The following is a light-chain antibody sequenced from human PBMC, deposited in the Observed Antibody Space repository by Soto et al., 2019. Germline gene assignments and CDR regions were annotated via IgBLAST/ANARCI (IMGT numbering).Light chain of an antibody. CDR3: SSYAGSTFYV. Sequence: QSVLTQPPSASGSPGQSVTISCTGTSSDVGGYNYVSWYQQHPGKAPKLMICEVSKRPSGVPDRFSGSKSGNTASLTVSGLQAEDEADYYCSSYAGSTFYVFGTGTKLTVL. CDR2: EVS. CDR1: SSDVGGYNY. V-gene: IGLV2-8*01. J-gene: IGLJ1*01.